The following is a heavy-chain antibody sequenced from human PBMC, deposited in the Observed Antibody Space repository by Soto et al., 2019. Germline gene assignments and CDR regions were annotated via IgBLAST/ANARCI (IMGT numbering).Heavy chain of an antibody. CDR1: GVSVNSEIYY. Sequence: SETLSLTCTVSGVSVNSEIYYWSWIRQPPGKGLEWIGYIYYSGSTNYNPSLKSRVTISVDTSKNQFSLRLSSVTAADTALYYCARDRGIGSYNNWFDPWGQGTVVTVSS. D-gene: IGHD3-10*01. CDR3: ARDRGIGSYNNWFDP. V-gene: IGHV4-61*01. J-gene: IGHJ5*02. CDR2: IYYSGST.